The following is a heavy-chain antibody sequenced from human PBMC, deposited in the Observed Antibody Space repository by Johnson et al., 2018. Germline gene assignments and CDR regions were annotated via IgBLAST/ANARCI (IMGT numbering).Heavy chain of an antibody. Sequence: VQLVQSGGGLVKPGGSLRLSCAASGFTFSSYSMNWVRQAPGKGLEWVSSISSSSSYIYYADSVKGRFTISRDNSKNTLYLQMNSLRDEDTAVYYCAKSGSGWYLTYYYYYYMDVWGKGTTVTVSS. CDR3: AKSGSGWYLTYYYYYYMDV. CDR2: ISSSSSYI. V-gene: IGHV3-21*01. J-gene: IGHJ6*03. D-gene: IGHD6-19*01. CDR1: GFTFSSYS.